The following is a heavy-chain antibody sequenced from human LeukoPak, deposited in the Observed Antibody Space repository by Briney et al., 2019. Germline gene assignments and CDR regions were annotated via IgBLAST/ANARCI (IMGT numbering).Heavy chain of an antibody. CDR2: ISSSSSTI. V-gene: IGHV3-48*01. J-gene: IGHJ4*02. CDR1: GFTFSSYS. CDR3: ASSSSGSRYYFDY. Sequence: GGSLRLSCAASGFTFSSYSMNWVRQAPGKGLEWVSYISSSSSTIYYADSVKGRFTISRDNAKNSLYLQMNSLRAEDTAVYYCASSSSGSRYYFDYWGQGTLVTVSS. D-gene: IGHD3-22*01.